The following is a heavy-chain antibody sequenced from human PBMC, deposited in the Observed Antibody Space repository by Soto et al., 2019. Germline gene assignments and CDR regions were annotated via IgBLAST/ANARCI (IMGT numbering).Heavy chain of an antibody. CDR2: IGTAGDT. CDR3: ARGQEVGAHFFDS. V-gene: IGHV3-13*01. CDR1: VFTFSVFD. Sequence: SWGALPVSCESSVFTFSVFDMDWVRQPTGKGLDWVSTIGTAGDTYYAVSVKGRFTISRDNAKNSLSLQMNSLRAGDTAVYFCARGQEVGAHFFDSWGQGTKVTVSS. D-gene: IGHD2-15*01. J-gene: IGHJ4*02.